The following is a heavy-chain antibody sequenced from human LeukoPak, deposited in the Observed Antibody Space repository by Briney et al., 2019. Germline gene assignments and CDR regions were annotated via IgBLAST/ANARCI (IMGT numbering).Heavy chain of an antibody. CDR3: VRDNFGVDY. CDR1: GFTFRKYW. D-gene: IGHD3-16*01. Sequence: PGGSLRLSCTASGFTFRKYWMQWVRQAPGKGLVWVSHITSDGSSTTYADSVKGRFTTSRDNAKNTLYLQMNDLRAEDTAVYYCVRDNFGVDYWRQGTLVTVSS. J-gene: IGHJ4*02. V-gene: IGHV3-74*03. CDR2: ITSDGSST.